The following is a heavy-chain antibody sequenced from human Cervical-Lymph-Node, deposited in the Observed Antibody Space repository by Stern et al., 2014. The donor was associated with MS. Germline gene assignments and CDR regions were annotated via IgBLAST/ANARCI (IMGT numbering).Heavy chain of an antibody. J-gene: IGHJ4*02. CDR1: GYDFTRYW. V-gene: IGHV5-51*03. CDR2: IYPGDSDT. Sequence: EVQLVESGAEVKKPGESLNISCKGLGYDFTRYWIGWVRQKPGKGLGGMGVIYPGDSDTRYSPSFRGQVTISADKSHTAAYLQWSSLKASDTAIYYCARLRGLGGLRYWGQGTLVSVSS. D-gene: IGHD3-16*02. CDR3: ARLRGLGGLRY.